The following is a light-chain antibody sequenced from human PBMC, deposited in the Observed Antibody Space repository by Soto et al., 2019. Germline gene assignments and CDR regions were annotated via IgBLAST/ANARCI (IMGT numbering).Light chain of an antibody. J-gene: IGLJ1*01. CDR3: SSYAGSNNFV. CDR2: EVS. Sequence: QSVLAQPPSASGSPGQSVTISCTGTSSDVGRYNYVSWYQQHPGKAPKLMIYEVSERPSGVPDRFSGSKSSNTASLTVSGLQAEEEADYYCSSYAGSNNFVFGTGTKVTVL. V-gene: IGLV2-8*01. CDR1: SSDVGRYNY.